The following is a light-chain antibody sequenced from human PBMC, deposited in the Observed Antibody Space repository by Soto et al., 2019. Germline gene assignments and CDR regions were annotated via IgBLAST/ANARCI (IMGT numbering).Light chain of an antibody. Sequence: QSALTQPASVSGSPGQSITISCTGTSTDVNGHNYVSWYQQHPGKAPKAIIYEVTNRPSGISHRFSGSKSGNTASLTISGLQAEDEADYYCCSYTSGTSVFGTGTQLTVL. CDR2: EVT. V-gene: IGLV2-14*01. CDR1: STDVNGHNY. J-gene: IGLJ1*01. CDR3: CSYTSGTSV.